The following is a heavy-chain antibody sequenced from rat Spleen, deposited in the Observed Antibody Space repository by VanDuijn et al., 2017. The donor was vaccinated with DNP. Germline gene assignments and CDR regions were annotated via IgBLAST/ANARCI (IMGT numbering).Heavy chain of an antibody. CDR2: ISYEGSNS. Sequence: EVQLVESGGDLVQPGGSLKLSCAASGFTFSDYYMAWVRQAPKKGLEWVASISYEGSNSHYGDSVKGRFTISRDNAKSTLYLQMNSLRSEDTATYYCTRDPAPHYWGQGVMVTVSS. CDR1: GFTFSDYY. V-gene: IGHV5-22*01. J-gene: IGHJ2*01. D-gene: IGHD3-1*01. CDR3: TRDPAPHY.